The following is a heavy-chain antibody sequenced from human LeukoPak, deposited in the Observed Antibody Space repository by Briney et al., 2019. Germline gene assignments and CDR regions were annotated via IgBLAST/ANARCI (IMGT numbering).Heavy chain of an antibody. CDR1: GGSFSGYY. Sequence: SETLSLTCAVYGGSFSGYYWSWIRQPPGKGLEWIGEINHSGSTNYNPSLRSRVTISVDTSKNQFSLKLSSVTAADTAVYYCARARYYDSSGYPVDAFDIWGQGTMVTVSS. D-gene: IGHD3-22*01. CDR2: INHSGST. J-gene: IGHJ3*02. CDR3: ARARYYDSSGYPVDAFDI. V-gene: IGHV4-34*01.